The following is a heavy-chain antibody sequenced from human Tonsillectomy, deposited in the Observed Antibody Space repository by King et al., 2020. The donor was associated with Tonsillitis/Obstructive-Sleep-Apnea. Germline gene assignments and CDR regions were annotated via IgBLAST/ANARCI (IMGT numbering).Heavy chain of an antibody. Sequence: VQLVESGGGLVQPGGSLRLSCTASGFTFGNHWMHWGRQVPGKGLEWVSRIKPDGSGTSYADSVKGRFTISRENAKNTLYLQMNSLRDEDTAVYYCARDEVNGSGSCGLWGQGPLVTVSS. J-gene: IGHJ4*02. CDR1: GFTFGNHW. D-gene: IGHD3-10*01. CDR3: ARDEVNGSGSCGL. CDR2: IKPDGSGT. V-gene: IGHV3-74*01.